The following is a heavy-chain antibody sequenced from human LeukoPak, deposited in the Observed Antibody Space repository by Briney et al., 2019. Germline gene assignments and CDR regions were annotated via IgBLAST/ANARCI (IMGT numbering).Heavy chain of an antibody. Sequence: SVKVSCKASGGTISSYTISWVRQAPGQGLEWMGGIIPIFGTANYAQKFQGRVTITTDESTSTAYMELSSLRSEDTAVYYCAREFEGYCSSTSCYPTNWFDPWGQGTLVTVSS. J-gene: IGHJ5*02. CDR3: AREFEGYCSSTSCYPTNWFDP. CDR1: GGTISSYT. D-gene: IGHD2-2*01. V-gene: IGHV1-69*05. CDR2: IIPIFGTA.